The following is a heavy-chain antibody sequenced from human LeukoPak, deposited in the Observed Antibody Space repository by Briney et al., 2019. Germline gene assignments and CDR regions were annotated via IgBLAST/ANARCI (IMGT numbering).Heavy chain of an antibody. CDR2: ISNGNT. CDR1: GFPFSNHA. V-gene: IGHV3-23*01. CDR3: VREAGYCASVCLKSNWFDP. Sequence: GGSLRLSCAASGFPFSNHAMSWVRQPPGKGLEWVAAISNGNTYYADSVRGRFAISRDDSKNMVYLQMNSLRDEDTALYYCVREAGYCASVCLKSNWFDPWGQGTQVTVSS. D-gene: IGHD2-15*01. J-gene: IGHJ5*02.